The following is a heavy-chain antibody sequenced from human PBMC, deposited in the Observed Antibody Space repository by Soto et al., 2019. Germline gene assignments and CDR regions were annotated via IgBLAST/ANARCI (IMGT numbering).Heavy chain of an antibody. V-gene: IGHV3-49*03. CDR1: SFTVGDYA. CDR3: TRGQSCSNYCYYYYGMDV. CDR2: IRRKAYGGAI. Sequence: RLSFTASSFTVGDYAMSFFRQAPGQWLEGGGFIRRKAYGGAIEYATSEKRRFTISRDDSKSIAYLQMNRLKTEDTAVYYCTRGQSCSNYCYYYYGMDVWGQGTTVTVSS. D-gene: IGHD4-4*01. J-gene: IGHJ6*02.